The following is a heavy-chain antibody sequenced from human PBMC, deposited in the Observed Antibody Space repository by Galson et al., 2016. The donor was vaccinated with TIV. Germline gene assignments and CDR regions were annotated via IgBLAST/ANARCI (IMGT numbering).Heavy chain of an antibody. J-gene: IGHJ4*02. V-gene: IGHV6-1*01. Sequence: CAISGDSVSSTSAAWNWIRQSPSRGLEWLGRTYYRSTWYNDYAASLKRRITINPDTSKNQFSLQLTSVTPEDAAMYYCARGAPSVFGVIMTLDYWGQGTPVTVSS. CDR3: ARGAPSVFGVIMTLDY. CDR1: GDSVSSTSAA. D-gene: IGHD3-3*01. CDR2: TYYRSTWYN.